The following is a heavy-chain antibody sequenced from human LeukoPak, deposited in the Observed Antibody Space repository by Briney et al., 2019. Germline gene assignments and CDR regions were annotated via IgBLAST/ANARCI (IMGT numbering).Heavy chain of an antibody. V-gene: IGHV4-59*08. D-gene: IGHD6-13*01. CDR1: GGSISSYY. CDR2: IYYSGST. Sequence: SETLSLTCTVPGGSISSYYWSWIRQPPGKGLEWIGYIYYSGSTNYNPSLKSRVTISVDTSKNQFTLKLSSVTAADTAVYYCARRHSSSWYAWFDPWGQGTLVTVSS. CDR3: ARRHSSSWYAWFDP. J-gene: IGHJ5*02.